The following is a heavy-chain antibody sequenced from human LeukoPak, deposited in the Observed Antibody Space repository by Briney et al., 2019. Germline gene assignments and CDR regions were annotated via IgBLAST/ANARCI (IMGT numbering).Heavy chain of an antibody. CDR1: GITFSSYW. CDR2: IKQDGSEK. V-gene: IGHV3-7*04. J-gene: IGHJ4*02. CDR3: ARGLRGYSYGYDFDY. D-gene: IGHD5-18*01. Sequence: PGGSLRLSCAASGITFSSYWMSWVRQAPGKGLEWVANIKQDGSEKYYVDSVKGRFTISRDNAKNSLYLQMNSLRAEDTAVYYCARGLRGYSYGYDFDYWGQGTLVTVSS.